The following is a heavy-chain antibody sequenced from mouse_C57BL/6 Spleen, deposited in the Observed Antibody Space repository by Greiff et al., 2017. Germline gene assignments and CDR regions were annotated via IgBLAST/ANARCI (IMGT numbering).Heavy chain of an antibody. CDR1: GYTFTSYW. J-gene: IGHJ3*01. CDR2: IYPSDSET. CDR3: ARGDGYYPLAY. Sequence: QVQLKQPGAELVRPGSSVKLSCKASGYTFTSYWMDWVKQRPGQGLEWIGNIYPSDSETHYNQKFKDKATLTVDKSSSTAYMQLSSLTSEDSAVYYCARGDGYYPLAYWGQGTLVTVSA. D-gene: IGHD2-3*01. V-gene: IGHV1-61*01.